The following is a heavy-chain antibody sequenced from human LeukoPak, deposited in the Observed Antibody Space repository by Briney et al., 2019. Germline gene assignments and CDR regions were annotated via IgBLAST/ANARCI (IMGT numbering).Heavy chain of an antibody. J-gene: IGHJ4*02. Sequence: ASVEVSCKASGYTFTGYYMHWVRQAPGQGLEWMGRINPNSGGTNYAQKFQGRVTMTRDTSISTAYMELSRLRSDDTAVYYCARDFNVVVVTPGTVDYWGQGTLVTVSS. CDR3: ARDFNVVVVTPGTVDY. V-gene: IGHV1-2*06. CDR2: INPNSGGT. D-gene: IGHD4-23*01. CDR1: GYTFTGYY.